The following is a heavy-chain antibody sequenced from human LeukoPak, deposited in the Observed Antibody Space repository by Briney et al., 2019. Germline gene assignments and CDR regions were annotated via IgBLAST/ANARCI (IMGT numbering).Heavy chain of an antibody. CDR2: IYHTGTT. J-gene: IGHJ4*01. D-gene: IGHD1-26*01. V-gene: IGHV4-39*01. Sequence: TSETLSLTCTVSGDSISSNTYYWAWIRQPPGKGLEWIGSIYHTGTTYYNPSLKSRVTISVDTSSNRFSLQLRSVTAADTATYYCASPSKWELSDLGCWGRGTLVTVSS. CDR3: ASPSKWELSDLGC. CDR1: GDSISSNTYY.